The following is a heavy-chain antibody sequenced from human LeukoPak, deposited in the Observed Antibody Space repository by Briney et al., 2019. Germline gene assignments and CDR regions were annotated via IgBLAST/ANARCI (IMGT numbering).Heavy chain of an antibody. J-gene: IGHJ3*02. Sequence: GGSLRLSCAASGFFFRSYEMNWVRQAPGKGLEWVSYISSSGTTIYYVDSVKGRFTISRDNTNNALYLQMNSLRAEDTAVYYCVRLRDYGGNSDGFDIWGQGTMVTVSS. CDR2: ISSSGTTI. CDR1: GFFFRSYE. D-gene: IGHD4-23*01. V-gene: IGHV3-48*03. CDR3: VRLRDYGGNSDGFDI.